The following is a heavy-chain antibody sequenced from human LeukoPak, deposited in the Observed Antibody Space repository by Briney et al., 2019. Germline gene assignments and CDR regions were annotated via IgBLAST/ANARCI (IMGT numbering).Heavy chain of an antibody. CDR3: AKGYYDSSGYWSPFQH. J-gene: IGHJ1*01. V-gene: IGHV3-23*01. CDR2: INGRGGST. D-gene: IGHD3-22*01. Sequence: GGSLTLSCAASGFTFSSYAMSWVRQAPGKGLEWVSAINGRGGSTYYADSVKGRFTISRDNSKNTLYLQMNSLRAEDTAVYYCAKGYYDSSGYWSPFQHWGQGTLVTGSS. CDR1: GFTFSSYA.